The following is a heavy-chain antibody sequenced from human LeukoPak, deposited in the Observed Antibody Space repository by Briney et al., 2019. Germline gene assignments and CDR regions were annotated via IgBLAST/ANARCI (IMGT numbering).Heavy chain of an antibody. J-gene: IGHJ6*03. V-gene: IGHV3-21*01. CDR2: ISSSSSYI. D-gene: IGHD6-13*01. Sequence: GGSLRLSCAASGFTFSSYSMNWVRQAPGKGLEWVSSISSSSSYIYYADSMKGRFTISRDNAKNLLYLQMNSLRAEDTAVYYCAVSYSSSWYVYYMDVWGKGTTVTVSS. CDR1: GFTFSSYS. CDR3: AVSYSSSWYVYYMDV.